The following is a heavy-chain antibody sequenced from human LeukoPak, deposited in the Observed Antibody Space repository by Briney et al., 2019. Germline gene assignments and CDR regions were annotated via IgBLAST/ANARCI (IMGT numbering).Heavy chain of an antibody. D-gene: IGHD2-8*02. J-gene: IGHJ6*02. CDR3: ARGTGYYYYYDAMDV. V-gene: IGHV3-30-3*01. Sequence: GGSLRLSCAASGFTFSSYAMHWVRQAPGKGLEWAAVISYDGSSKSYADSVKDRFTISRDNSKNTLSLQMNRLRTEDTAVYFCARGTGYYYYYDAMDVWGQGSTVTVSS. CDR2: ISYDGSSK. CDR1: GFTFSSYA.